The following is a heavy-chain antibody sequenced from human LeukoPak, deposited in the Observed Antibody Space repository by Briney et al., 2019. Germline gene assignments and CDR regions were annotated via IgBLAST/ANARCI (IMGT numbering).Heavy chain of an antibody. D-gene: IGHD3-10*01. CDR2: ISYDGSNK. V-gene: IGHV3-30*19. J-gene: IGHJ6*02. CDR3: ARDSGDPEYYGSGSRHYYYGMDV. Sequence: GGSLRLSCAASGFTFSSYGMHWVRQAPGKGLEWVAVISYDGSNKYYADSVKGRFTISRDNSKNTLYLQMNSLRAEDTAVYYCARDSGDPEYYGSGSRHYYYGMDVWGQGTTVTVSS. CDR1: GFTFSSYG.